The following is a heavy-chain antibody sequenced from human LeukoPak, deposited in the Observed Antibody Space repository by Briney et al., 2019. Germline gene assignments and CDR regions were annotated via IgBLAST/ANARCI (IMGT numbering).Heavy chain of an antibody. D-gene: IGHD1-7*01. J-gene: IGHJ4*02. V-gene: IGHV3-33*01. CDR1: GISFSSYG. CDR3: ARGANNWNYRSYFDF. CDR2: AWYDGSTK. Sequence: GGSLRLSCAASGISFSSYGMHWVRQAPGKELEWVAVAWYDGSTKYYQDSVKGRFTISRDNSKNTLYLQMNSLRAEDTAIYYCARGANNWNYRSYFDFRGQGTLVTVSS.